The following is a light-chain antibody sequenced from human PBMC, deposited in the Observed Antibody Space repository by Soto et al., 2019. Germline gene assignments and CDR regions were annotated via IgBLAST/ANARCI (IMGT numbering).Light chain of an antibody. Sequence: EIVLTQSPATLSLSPGERATLSCRASQSVSSNLAWYQQKPGQAPRLLIYGASTRATGIPARFSGSGSGTEFTLTISSVQSEDFAVYYCQQFRTWTFGQGTKVDI. CDR3: QQFRTWT. J-gene: IGKJ1*01. CDR2: GAS. CDR1: QSVSSN. V-gene: IGKV3-15*01.